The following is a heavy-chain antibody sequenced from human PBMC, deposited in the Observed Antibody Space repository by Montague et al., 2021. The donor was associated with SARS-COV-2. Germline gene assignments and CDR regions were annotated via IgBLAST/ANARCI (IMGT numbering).Heavy chain of an antibody. V-gene: IGHV3-23*01. D-gene: IGHD3-22*01. CDR1: GFTFSSYS. Sequence: SLILSCAASGFTFSSYSMSWVRQAPVKGLEWVSAISGSGGSTYYXDSVKGRFTISRDNSKNALYLQLNSLRAEDTAVYYCRVGNYYDSISDYWGQGTLVTVSS. CDR3: RVGNYYDSISDY. J-gene: IGHJ4*02. CDR2: ISGSGGST.